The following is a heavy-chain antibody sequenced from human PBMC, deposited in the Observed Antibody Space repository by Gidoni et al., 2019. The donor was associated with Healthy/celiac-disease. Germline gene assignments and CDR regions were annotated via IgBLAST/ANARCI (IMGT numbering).Heavy chain of an antibody. CDR3: ARDPYSSGWRTFDY. Sequence: QVQLQESGPGLVKPSETLSLTCTDSGGSISSYYWSWIRQPPGQGREWIGYISYSGSTNATHSLKSRVTISVDTSKNQFSLKLSSVTAADTAVYYCARDPYSSGWRTFDYWGQGTLVTVSS. CDR1: GGSISSYY. D-gene: IGHD6-19*01. V-gene: IGHV4-59*01. CDR2: ISYSGST. J-gene: IGHJ4*02.